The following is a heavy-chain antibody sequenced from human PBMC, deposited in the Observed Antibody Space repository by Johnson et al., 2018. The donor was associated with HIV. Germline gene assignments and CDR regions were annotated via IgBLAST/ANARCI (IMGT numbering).Heavy chain of an antibody. V-gene: IGHV3-7*01. D-gene: IGHD5-18*01. CDR3: ARVTHSYGYWGAFDI. Sequence: VQLVESGGGLVQPGGSLRLSCAASGFTFSSYWMSWVRQAPGKGLEWVANIKQDGSEKYYVDSVKGRFTISRDNAKNSLYLQMNSLRAGDTAVYYCARVTHSYGYWGAFDIWGQGTMVTVSS. J-gene: IGHJ3*02. CDR2: IKQDGSEK. CDR1: GFTFSSYW.